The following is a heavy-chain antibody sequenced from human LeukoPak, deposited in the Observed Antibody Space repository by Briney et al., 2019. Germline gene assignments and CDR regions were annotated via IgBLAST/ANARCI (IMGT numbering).Heavy chain of an antibody. V-gene: IGHV4-59*01. J-gene: IGHJ3*02. CDR1: GGSISGYY. CDR3: ARAAGPSARVRGAMGNAYDI. CDR2: IYYSGTT. Sequence: SETLSLTCTVSGGSISGYYWSWIRQPPGKGLEWIGYIYYSGTTNCNPSLRSRVTISVNMSKNQFSLKLSSVTAADTVVYYCARAAGPSARVRGAMGNAYDIWGQGTMVTVSS. D-gene: IGHD3-10*01.